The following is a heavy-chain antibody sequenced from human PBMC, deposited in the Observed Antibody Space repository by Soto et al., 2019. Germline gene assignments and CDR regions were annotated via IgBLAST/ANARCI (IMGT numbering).Heavy chain of an antibody. J-gene: IGHJ4*02. D-gene: IGHD3-10*01. Sequence: QITLKESGPTLVKPTQTLTLTCTFSGFSLRTSEVGVGWIRQPPGKALEWLALIYWDDDKRYSPSLKSRLTITKDTSRNQVVLTMPNVDPVDTATYYCAHSPYYGSGSQISFHNWGQGTLVTVSS. CDR3: AHSPYYGSGSQISFHN. CDR2: IYWDDDK. V-gene: IGHV2-5*02. CDR1: GFSLRTSEVG.